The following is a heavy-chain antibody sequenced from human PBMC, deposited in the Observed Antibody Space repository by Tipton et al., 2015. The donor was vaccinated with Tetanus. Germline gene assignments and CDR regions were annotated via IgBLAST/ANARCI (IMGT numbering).Heavy chain of an antibody. CDR3: ARDWLDLSVAGATSRWFDP. J-gene: IGHJ5*02. D-gene: IGHD1-26*01. V-gene: IGHV3-33*01. Sequence: SLRLSCAASGFTFSSYGMHWVRQAPGKGLEWVAVIWYDGSNKYYADSVKGRFTISRDNSKNTLYLQMNSLRAEDTAVYYCARDWLDLSVAGATSRWFDPWGQGTLVTVSS. CDR2: IWYDGSNK. CDR1: GFTFSSYG.